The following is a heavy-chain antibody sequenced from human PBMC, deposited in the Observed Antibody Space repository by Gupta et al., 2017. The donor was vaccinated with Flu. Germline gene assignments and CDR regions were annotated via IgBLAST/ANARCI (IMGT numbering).Heavy chain of an antibody. Sequence: EVQLVESGGGLVKPGGSLRLSCAASGFTFSSYSMNWVRQAPGKGLEWVSSISSSSSYIYYADSVKGRFTISRDNAKNSLYLQMNSLRAEDTAVYYCARGHIVVVVAVYDYWGQGTLVTVSS. V-gene: IGHV3-21*01. J-gene: IGHJ4*02. CDR3: ARGHIVVVVAVYDY. D-gene: IGHD2-15*01. CDR1: GFTFSSYS. CDR2: ISSSSSYI.